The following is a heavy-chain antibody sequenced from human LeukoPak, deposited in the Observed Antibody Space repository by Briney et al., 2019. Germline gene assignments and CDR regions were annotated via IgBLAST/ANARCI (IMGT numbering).Heavy chain of an antibody. Sequence: SETLSLTCAVYGGSFSGYYWSWIRQPPGKGLEWIGEINHSGSTNYNPSLKSRVTISVDTSKNQFSLKLSSVTAADTAVYYCARDPDITMVRGVNGVDVWGQGTTVTVSS. CDR2: INHSGST. D-gene: IGHD3-10*01. CDR1: GGSFSGYY. J-gene: IGHJ6*02. CDR3: ARDPDITMVRGVNGVDV. V-gene: IGHV4-34*01.